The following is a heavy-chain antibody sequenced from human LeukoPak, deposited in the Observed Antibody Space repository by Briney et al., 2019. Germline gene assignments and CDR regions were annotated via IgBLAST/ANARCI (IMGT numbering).Heavy chain of an antibody. V-gene: IGHV3-33*01. D-gene: IGHD3-22*01. J-gene: IGHJ5*02. CDR2: IWHDGGKR. Sequence: PGGSLRLSCAASGFTFSYYGMQWVRQAPGKGLEWVALIWHDGGKRYYADSVKGRFTISRDNSKNTLYLQMTTLRAEDTAVYYCARDADTSEFFSWLDLWGQGTLVIVSS. CDR3: ARDADTSEFFSWLDL. CDR1: GFTFSYYG.